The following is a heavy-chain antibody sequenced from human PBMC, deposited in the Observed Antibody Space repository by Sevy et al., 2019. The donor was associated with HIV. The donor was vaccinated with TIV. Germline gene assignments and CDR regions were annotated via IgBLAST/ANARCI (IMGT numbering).Heavy chain of an antibody. CDR3: TTDDYYDSSGYYAILYYFDY. CDR1: GFTFSNAW. CDR2: IKSKTDGGTT. Sequence: GGSLRLSCAASGFTFSNAWMSWVRQAPGKGLEWVGRIKSKTDGGTTDYAAPVKGRFTISRDDSKYTLYLKMNSLKTEDTAVYYCTTDDYYDSSGYYAILYYFDYWGQGTLVTVSS. D-gene: IGHD3-22*01. J-gene: IGHJ4*02. V-gene: IGHV3-15*01.